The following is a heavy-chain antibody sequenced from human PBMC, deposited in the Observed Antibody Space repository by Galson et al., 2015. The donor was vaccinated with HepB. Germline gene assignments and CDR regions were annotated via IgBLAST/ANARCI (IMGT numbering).Heavy chain of an antibody. CDR1: AFTFSSYS. CDR3: ARVLYGDYAATGYAFDI. Sequence: SLRLSCAASAFTFSSYSMNWVRQAPGKGLQWVSYISGSSSPIYYADSVKGRFTISRDNAKNSLYLQMNSLRDEDTAVYYCARVLYGDYAATGYAFDIWGQGTMVTVSS. V-gene: IGHV3-48*02. J-gene: IGHJ3*02. D-gene: IGHD4-17*01. CDR2: ISGSSSPI.